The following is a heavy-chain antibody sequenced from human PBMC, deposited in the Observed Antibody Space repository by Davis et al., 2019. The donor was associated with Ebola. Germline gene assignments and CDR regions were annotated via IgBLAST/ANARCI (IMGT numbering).Heavy chain of an antibody. CDR2: IYSRGST. Sequence: SETLSLTCGVSGGSINSGSYYWGWIRQPPGKGLEWIGSIYSRGSTYYNPSLKSRVTISADTSKNQFPLKLRSVTAADTAVYYCARAQYGSGSYYFYYYGLDVWGQGTRVTLSS. J-gene: IGHJ6*02. V-gene: IGHV4-39*01. CDR3: ARAQYGSGSYYFYYYGLDV. CDR1: GGSINSGSYY. D-gene: IGHD3-10*01.